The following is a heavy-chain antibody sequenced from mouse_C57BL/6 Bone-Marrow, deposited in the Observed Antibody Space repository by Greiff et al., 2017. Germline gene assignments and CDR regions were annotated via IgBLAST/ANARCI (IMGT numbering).Heavy chain of an antibody. V-gene: IGHV1-19*01. Sequence: EVQLQQSGPVLVKPGASVKMSCKASGYTFTDYYMNWVKQSHGKSLEWIGVINPYNGGTSYNQKFKGKATLTVDTSSSTAYMELNSLTSEDSAVYYCAANWDWYFDVWGTGTTVTVSS. CDR1: GYTFTDYY. D-gene: IGHD4-1*01. J-gene: IGHJ1*03. CDR3: AANWDWYFDV. CDR2: INPYNGGT.